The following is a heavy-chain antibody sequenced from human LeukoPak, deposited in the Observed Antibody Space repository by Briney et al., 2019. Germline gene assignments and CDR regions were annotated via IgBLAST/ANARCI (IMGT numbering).Heavy chain of an antibody. D-gene: IGHD6-19*01. CDR3: ARDYSSGWLFDL. V-gene: IGHV3-30-3*01. J-gene: IGHJ2*01. Sequence: AGGSLRLSCAASGFTFSSYAMHWVRQAPGKGLEWVAVISYDGSNKYYADSVKGRFTISRDNVENSLSLQMNSLRAEDTAVYYCARDYSSGWLFDLWGRGTLVTVSS. CDR2: ISYDGSNK. CDR1: GFTFSSYA.